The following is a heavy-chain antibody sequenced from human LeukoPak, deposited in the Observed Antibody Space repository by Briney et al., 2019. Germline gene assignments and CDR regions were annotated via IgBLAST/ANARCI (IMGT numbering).Heavy chain of an antibody. CDR1: GGSISSSIYY. Sequence: PSETLSLTCTVSGGSISSSIYYWGWIRQPPGKGLEWIGSIYYSGSTYYNPSLKSRVTISVDTSKNQFSLKLSSVTAADTAVYYCAGQYCSSTSCSMPYYYGMDVWGQGTTVTVSS. D-gene: IGHD2-2*01. V-gene: IGHV4-39*01. CDR2: IYYSGST. J-gene: IGHJ6*02. CDR3: AGQYCSSTSCSMPYYYGMDV.